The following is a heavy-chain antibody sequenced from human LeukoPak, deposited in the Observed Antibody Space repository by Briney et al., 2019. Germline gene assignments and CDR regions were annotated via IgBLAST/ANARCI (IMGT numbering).Heavy chain of an antibody. CDR2: ISAYNGNT. Sequence: ASVKVSCKASGYTFTSYAINWVRQAPGQGLEWMGWISAYNGNTNYAQKLKGRVTMTTDTSTSTAYMELRSLRSDDTAVYYCARAVLRYFDWSSQFYYMDVWGKGTTVTVSS. D-gene: IGHD3-9*01. CDR3: ARAVLRYFDWSSQFYYMDV. CDR1: GYTFTSYA. J-gene: IGHJ6*03. V-gene: IGHV1-18*01.